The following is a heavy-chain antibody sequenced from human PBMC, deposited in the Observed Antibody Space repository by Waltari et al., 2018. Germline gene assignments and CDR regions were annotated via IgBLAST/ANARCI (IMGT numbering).Heavy chain of an antibody. CDR1: GGSISSSSYY. V-gene: IGHV4-39*01. CDR2: IYYSGST. J-gene: IGHJ4*02. D-gene: IGHD3-3*01. CDR3: ARRAYDFCFDY. Sequence: QLQLQESGPGLVKPSEPLSLTCTVSGGSISSSSYYWGWIRQPPGKGLEWIGSIYYSGSTYYNPSLKSRVTISVDTSKNQFSLKLSSVTAADTAVYYCARRAYDFCFDYWGQGTLVTVSS.